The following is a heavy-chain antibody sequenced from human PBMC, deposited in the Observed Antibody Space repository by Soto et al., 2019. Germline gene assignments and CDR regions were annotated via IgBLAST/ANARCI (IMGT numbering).Heavy chain of an antibody. CDR3: AGSTGWYWFDP. D-gene: IGHD6-19*01. V-gene: IGHV4-59*08. J-gene: IGHJ5*02. CDR2: IHYIGRT. CDR1: GGSTSSYY. Sequence: QVQLQESGPRLVRPSETLSLTCTVSGGSTSSYYWSWIRQPPGKGLEWIASIHYIGRTNYNPSLTSRVTVSADSSKNPFALKLNSVTAADTAVYYCAGSTGWYWFDPWGQGTLVTVSS.